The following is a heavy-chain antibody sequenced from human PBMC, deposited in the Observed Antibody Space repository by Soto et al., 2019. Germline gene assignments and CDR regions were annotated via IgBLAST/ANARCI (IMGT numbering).Heavy chain of an antibody. Sequence: SQTLSLTCAISGDSVSSNSAAWNWIRQSPSRGLEWLGRTYYRSKWYNDYAVSVKSRMTINPDTSKNQFSLQLNSVTPEDTAVYYCARDLRIAAAGTRVGYYYGMDVWGQGTKVTVSS. CDR3: ARDLRIAAAGTRVGYYYGMDV. CDR2: TYYRSKWYN. J-gene: IGHJ6*02. D-gene: IGHD6-13*01. V-gene: IGHV6-1*01. CDR1: GDSVSSNSAA.